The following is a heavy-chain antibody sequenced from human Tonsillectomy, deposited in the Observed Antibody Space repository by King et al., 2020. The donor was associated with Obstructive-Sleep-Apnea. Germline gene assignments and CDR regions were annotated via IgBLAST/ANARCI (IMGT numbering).Heavy chain of an antibody. Sequence: QLQESGPGLVKPSETLSLTCTVSGGSIRDSSYYWGWIRQPPGKGLEWIGSSYYSGSTYYNPSFKSRLTMLVDTSKNQFSLRLPSVPAADTAVYYCARDGEYYDLSPFFQHWGQGSLDTVSS. J-gene: IGHJ1*01. CDR1: GGSIRDSSYY. CDR2: SYYSGST. D-gene: IGHD3-22*01. V-gene: IGHV4-39*07. CDR3: ARDGEYYDLSPFFQH.